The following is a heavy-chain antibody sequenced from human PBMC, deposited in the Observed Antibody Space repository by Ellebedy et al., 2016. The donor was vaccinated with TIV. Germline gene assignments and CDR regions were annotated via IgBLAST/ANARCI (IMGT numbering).Heavy chain of an antibody. CDR3: ARSLYGSGSYYDY. D-gene: IGHD3-10*01. J-gene: IGHJ4*02. CDR2: IWYDGSNK. V-gene: IGHV3-33*08. Sequence: GESLKISXAASGFTFSVYGMHWVRQAPGKGLEWVALIWYDGSNKYYADSVKGRFTISRDNSKNTLYLQMNSLRAEDTAVYYCARSLYGSGSYYDYWGQGTLVTVSS. CDR1: GFTFSVYG.